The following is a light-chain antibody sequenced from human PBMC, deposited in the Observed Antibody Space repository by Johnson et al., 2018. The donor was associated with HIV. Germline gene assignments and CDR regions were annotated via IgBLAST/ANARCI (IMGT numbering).Light chain of an antibody. CDR3: GTWDNSLNTGAV. Sequence: QLVLTQPPSVSAAPGQKVTISCSGSSSNIGNKYVSWYQQLPGTAPKLLIYENTKRPSGIPDRFSGSKSGTSATLGITGLQTGDEADYYCGTWDNSLNTGAVFGPGTKVTVL. V-gene: IGLV1-51*02. CDR1: SSNIGNKY. J-gene: IGLJ1*01. CDR2: ENT.